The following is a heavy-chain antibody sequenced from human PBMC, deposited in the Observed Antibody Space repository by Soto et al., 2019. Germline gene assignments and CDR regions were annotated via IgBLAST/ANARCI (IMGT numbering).Heavy chain of an antibody. CDR3: ARGGWSGDL. J-gene: IGHJ5*02. D-gene: IGHD6-19*01. Sequence: SETLSLTCTVSGGSMNNIHWSWIRQSPEKGLEWVGYIYYNGNTNYNPSLNSRVTMSVDTSKNQFSLKLTSVTSADTAVYFCARGGWSGDLWGRGILVTVSS. CDR1: GGSMNNIH. V-gene: IGHV4-59*01. CDR2: IYYNGNT.